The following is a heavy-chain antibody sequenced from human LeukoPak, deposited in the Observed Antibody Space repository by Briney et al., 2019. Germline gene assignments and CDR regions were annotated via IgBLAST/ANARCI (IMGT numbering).Heavy chain of an antibody. CDR2: INHSGST. V-gene: IGHV4-34*01. Sequence: SETLSLTCAVYSGSFSGYYWSWIRQPPGKGLEWIGEINHSGSTNYNPSLKSRVTISVDTSKNQFSLKLSSVTAADTAVYYCARVTGVFDYWGQGTLVTVSS. J-gene: IGHJ4*02. CDR1: SGSFSGYY. CDR3: ARVTGVFDY. D-gene: IGHD1-14*01.